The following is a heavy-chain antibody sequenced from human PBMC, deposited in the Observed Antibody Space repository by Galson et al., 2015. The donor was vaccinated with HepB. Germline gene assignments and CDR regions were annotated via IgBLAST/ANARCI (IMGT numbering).Heavy chain of an antibody. D-gene: IGHD5-24*01. CDR1: GFTFSSYW. CDR2: IKQDGSEK. Sequence: SLRLSCAASGFTFSSYWMSWVRQAPGKGLEWVANIKQDGSEKYYVDSVKGRFTISRDNAKNSLYLQMNSLRAEDTAVYYCAGGQRRLQLYPATPPGYWGQGTLVTVSS. V-gene: IGHV3-7*03. J-gene: IGHJ4*02. CDR3: AGGQRRLQLYPATPPGY.